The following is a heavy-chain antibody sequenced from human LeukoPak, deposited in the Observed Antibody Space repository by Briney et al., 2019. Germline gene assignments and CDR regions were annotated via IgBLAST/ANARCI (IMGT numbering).Heavy chain of an antibody. CDR1: GFTFSSYG. J-gene: IGHJ4*02. D-gene: IGHD2-2*01. CDR3: ARDLGYCSSTSCYGGIDY. V-gene: IGHV3-33*01. Sequence: PGGSLRLSCAASGFTFSSYGMHWVRQAPGKGLEWVAVIWYDGSNKYYADSMKGRFTISRDNSKNTLYLQMNSLRAEDTAVYYCARDLGYCSSTSCYGGIDYWGQGTLVTVSS. CDR2: IWYDGSNK.